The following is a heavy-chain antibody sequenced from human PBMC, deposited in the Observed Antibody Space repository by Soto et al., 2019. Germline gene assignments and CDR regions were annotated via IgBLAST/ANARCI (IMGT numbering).Heavy chain of an antibody. Sequence: EVQLLESGGGLVQPGGSLRLSCAASGFTFSSYAMSWVRQAPGKGLEWVSAISGSGGSTYYADSVKGRFTISSDNSKNTLYLQMNSLRAEDTAVYYCAKIYGGYGDYVDSPYYYYYMDVWGKGTTVTVSS. V-gene: IGHV3-23*01. J-gene: IGHJ6*03. CDR3: AKIYGGYGDYVDSPYYYYYMDV. CDR1: GFTFSSYA. D-gene: IGHD4-17*01. CDR2: ISGSGGST.